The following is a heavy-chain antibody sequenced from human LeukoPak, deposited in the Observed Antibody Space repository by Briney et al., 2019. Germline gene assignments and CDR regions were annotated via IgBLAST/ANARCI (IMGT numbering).Heavy chain of an antibody. CDR2: ISSSGSTI. CDR1: GFTFSSYE. V-gene: IGHV3-48*03. CDR3: AREARPGGVGVG. D-gene: IGHD3-3*01. J-gene: IGHJ3*01. Sequence: GGSLRLSCAASGFTFSSYEMNWVRQALGKGLEWVSYISSSGSTIYYADSVKGRFTISRDNAKNSLYLQMNSLRAEDTAVYYCAREARPGGVGVGWGQGTMVTVSS.